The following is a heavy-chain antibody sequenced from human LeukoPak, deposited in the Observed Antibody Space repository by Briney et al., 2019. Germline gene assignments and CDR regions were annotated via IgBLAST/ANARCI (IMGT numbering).Heavy chain of an antibody. CDR3: ARERGSNYYFDY. D-gene: IGHD1-26*01. Sequence: SQTLSLTCTVSGGSISSYYWSWIRQPPGKGLEWIGYIYYSGTTNYNPSLKSRVSISVDTSKNQFSLKLNSVTAADTAVYYCARERGSNYYFDYWGQGTLVTVSS. V-gene: IGHV4-59*01. J-gene: IGHJ4*02. CDR1: GGSISSYY. CDR2: IYYSGTT.